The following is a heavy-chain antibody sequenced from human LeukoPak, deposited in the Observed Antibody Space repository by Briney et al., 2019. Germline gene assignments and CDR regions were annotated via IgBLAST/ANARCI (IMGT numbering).Heavy chain of an antibody. CDR1: GYTFTSYG. Sequence: ASVKVSCKASGYTFTSYGTSWVRQAPGQGLEWMGWISAYNGNTNYAQKLQGRVTMTTDTSTSTAYMELRSLRSDDTAVYYCARVVYDFWSGYYIDYWGQGTLVTVSS. CDR2: ISAYNGNT. D-gene: IGHD3-3*01. J-gene: IGHJ4*02. CDR3: ARVVYDFWSGYYIDY. V-gene: IGHV1-18*01.